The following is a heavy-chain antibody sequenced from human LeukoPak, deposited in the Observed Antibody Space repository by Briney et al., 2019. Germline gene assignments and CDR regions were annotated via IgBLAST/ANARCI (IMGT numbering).Heavy chain of an antibody. CDR3: ARDRRSGWELLGVFDY. V-gene: IGHV4-39*07. D-gene: IGHD1-26*01. Sequence: PSETLSLTCTVSGDSISSGSYYWGWIRQPRGKGLEWIGNIFNGGSTYYNPSLKSRVTISVDTSKNQFSLKLSSVTAADTAVYYCARDRRSGWELLGVFDYWGQGTLVTVSS. J-gene: IGHJ4*02. CDR2: IFNGGST. CDR1: GDSISSGSYY.